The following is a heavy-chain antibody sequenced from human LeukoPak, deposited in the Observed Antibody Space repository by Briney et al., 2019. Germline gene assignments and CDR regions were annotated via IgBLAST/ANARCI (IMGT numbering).Heavy chain of an antibody. J-gene: IGHJ6*03. V-gene: IGHV4-4*07. CDR1: GGSISSYY. CDR2: IYTSGST. Sequence: SETLSLTCTVSGGSISSYYWSWIRQPAGKGLEWIGRIYTSGSTNYNPSLKSRVTMSVDTSKNQFSLKLSSVTAADTAVYYCARDPPQYDILTGLVSYYYYYMDVWGKGTTVTVSS. CDR3: ARDPPQYDILTGLVSYYYYYMDV. D-gene: IGHD3-9*01.